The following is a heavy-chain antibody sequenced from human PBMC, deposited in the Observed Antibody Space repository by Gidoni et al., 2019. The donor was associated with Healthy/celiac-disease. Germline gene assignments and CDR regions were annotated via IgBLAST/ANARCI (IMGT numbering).Heavy chain of an antibody. V-gene: IGHV3-15*01. CDR3: TTDLETYYDILTGHTDYYYYGMDV. CDR2: IKSKTDGGTT. D-gene: IGHD3-9*01. Sequence: LEWVGRIKSKTDGGTTDYAAPVKGRFTISRDDSKNTLYLQMNSLKTEDTAVYYCTTDLETYYDILTGHTDYYYYGMDVWGQGTTVTVSS. J-gene: IGHJ6*02.